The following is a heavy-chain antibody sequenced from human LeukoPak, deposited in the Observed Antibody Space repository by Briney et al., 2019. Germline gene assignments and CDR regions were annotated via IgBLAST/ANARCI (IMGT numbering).Heavy chain of an antibody. J-gene: IGHJ4*02. CDR2: IDPSDSYT. V-gene: IGHV5-10-1*01. Sequence: GSLRLSCKGSGYSFTNYWITWVRQMPGKGLEWMGRIDPSDSYTNYIPSFQGHVTISSDRSIRTAYLQWSSRKASATAMYSCARIVGAAAVFDYWGQGTLVTGSS. D-gene: IGHD6-13*01. CDR3: ARIVGAAAVFDY. CDR1: GYSFTNYW.